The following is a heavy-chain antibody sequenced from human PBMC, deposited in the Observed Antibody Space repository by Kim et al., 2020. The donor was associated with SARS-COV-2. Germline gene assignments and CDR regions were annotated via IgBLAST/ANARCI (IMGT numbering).Heavy chain of an antibody. J-gene: IGHJ4*02. Sequence: YYADSVKGRFTISRDNSKTTLYLQLTSLRAEDTAVYYCAIVASKLRFLNFEYWGQGTLVTVSP. D-gene: IGHD3-3*01. V-gene: IGHV3-23*01. CDR3: AIVASKLRFLNFEY.